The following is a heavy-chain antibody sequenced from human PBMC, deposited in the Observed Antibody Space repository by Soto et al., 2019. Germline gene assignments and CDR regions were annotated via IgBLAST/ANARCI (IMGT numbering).Heavy chain of an antibody. CDR2: ISSSSSTI. V-gene: IGHV3-48*02. CDR1: GFTFSSYS. CDR3: ARDGRYYGSGSYYNRRAYYYYGMDV. D-gene: IGHD3-10*01. Sequence: HPGGSLRLSCAASGFTFSSYSMNWVRQAPGKGLEWVSYISSSSSTIYYADSVKGRFTISRDNAKNSLYLQMNSLRDEDTAVYYCARDGRYYGSGSYYNRRAYYYYGMDVWGQGTTVTVSS. J-gene: IGHJ6*02.